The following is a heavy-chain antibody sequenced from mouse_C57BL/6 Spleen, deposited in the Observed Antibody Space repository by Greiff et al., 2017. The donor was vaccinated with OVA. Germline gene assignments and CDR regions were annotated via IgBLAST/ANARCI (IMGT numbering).Heavy chain of an antibody. V-gene: IGHV3-6*01. CDR3: ARGGDYYIDFDY. CDR2: ISYDGSN. J-gene: IGHJ2*01. D-gene: IGHD2-12*01. CDR1: GYSITSGYY. Sequence: EVQLVESGPGLVKPSQSLSLTCSVTGYSITSGYYWNWIRQFPGNKLEWMGYISYDGSNNYNPSLKNRISITRDTSKNQFFLKLNSVTTEDTATYYCARGGDYYIDFDYWGQGTTLTVSS.